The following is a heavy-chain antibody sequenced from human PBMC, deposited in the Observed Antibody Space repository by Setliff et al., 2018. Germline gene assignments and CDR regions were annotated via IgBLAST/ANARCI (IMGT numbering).Heavy chain of an antibody. V-gene: IGHV3-48*04. CDR1: GFTLRNSG. CDR2: ISSSGSTI. J-gene: IGHJ4*02. CDR3: ARYSSGWFFDY. Sequence: GGSLRLSCAASGFTLRNSGMHWVRQAPGKGLEWVSYISSSGSTIYYVDSVKGRFTISRDNAKNSLYLQMNSLRAEDTAVYYCARYSSGWFFDYWGQGTPVTVSS. D-gene: IGHD6-19*01.